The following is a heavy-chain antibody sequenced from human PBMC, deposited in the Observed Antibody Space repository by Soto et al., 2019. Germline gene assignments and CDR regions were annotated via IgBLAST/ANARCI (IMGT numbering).Heavy chain of an antibody. CDR1: VGSISSGDYY. CDR2: IYYSGST. Sequence: PSETLSLTCTFSVGSISSGDYYCSWIRQPPWKGLEWIGYIYYSGSTYYNPSLKSRVTISVDTSKNQFSLKLSSVTAADTAVYYCARAEGYCSGGSCYYFVSFEYWGQGTLVIVS. J-gene: IGHJ4*02. CDR3: ARAEGYCSGGSCYYFVSFEY. D-gene: IGHD2-15*01. V-gene: IGHV4-30-4*01.